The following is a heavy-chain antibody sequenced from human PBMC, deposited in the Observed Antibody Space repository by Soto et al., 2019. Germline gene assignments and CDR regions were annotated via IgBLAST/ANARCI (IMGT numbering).Heavy chain of an antibody. D-gene: IGHD2-2*01. CDR1: GGSLSSSCYY. CDR2: IYYSGST. V-gene: IGHV4-31*03. Sequence: TLSLTCTVSGGSLSSSCYYWSWIRQHPGKGLEWIVHIYYSGSTYYNPSLKSRVTISVDTSKNQFSLKLSSVTAADTAVYYCVRLRYCSSTSCHRFDTWGQGTLVTVSS. CDR3: VRLRYCSSTSCHRFDT. J-gene: IGHJ5*02.